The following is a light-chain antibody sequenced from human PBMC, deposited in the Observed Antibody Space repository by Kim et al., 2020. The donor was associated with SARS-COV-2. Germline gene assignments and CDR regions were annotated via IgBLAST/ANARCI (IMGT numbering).Light chain of an antibody. V-gene: IGKV3-15*01. CDR1: RNIYSS. CDR2: GAS. J-gene: IGKJ4*01. Sequence: EIVMTQSPATVSVSSGERVIFSCRASRNIYSSLAWYQQKPGQAPRLLIFGASIRAAGVPARFSGSGSGTEFTLTISSLQSEDFAVYFCQQYSNWPPLTFGGGTKLEI. CDR3: QQYSNWPPLT.